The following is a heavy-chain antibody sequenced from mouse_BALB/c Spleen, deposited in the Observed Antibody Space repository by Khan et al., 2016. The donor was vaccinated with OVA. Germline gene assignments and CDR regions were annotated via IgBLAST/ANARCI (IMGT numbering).Heavy chain of an antibody. D-gene: IGHD1-1*02. Sequence: EVELVESGGGLVEPGGSLKLSCAASGFTFSSFVMSWVRQTPEKRLEWVATISSAATYTYYPDSVKGRFTISRDNAKNTLYLQMNSLRSDDTASYYCTNGSYGLFAYWGQGTLVTVST. V-gene: IGHV5-9-1*01. J-gene: IGHJ3*01. CDR3: TNGSYGLFAY. CDR2: ISSAATYT. CDR1: GFTFSSFV.